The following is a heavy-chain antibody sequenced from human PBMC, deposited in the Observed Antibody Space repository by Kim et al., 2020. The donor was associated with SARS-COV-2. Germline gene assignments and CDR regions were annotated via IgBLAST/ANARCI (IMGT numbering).Heavy chain of an antibody. Sequence: SVKGRFTISRDNAKNSLSLQMNSLRAEDTAVYYCARLCSGGNCYTYGMDVWGPGTTVTVSS. CDR3: ARLCSGGNCYTYGMDV. V-gene: IGHV3-21*01. J-gene: IGHJ6*02. D-gene: IGHD2-15*01.